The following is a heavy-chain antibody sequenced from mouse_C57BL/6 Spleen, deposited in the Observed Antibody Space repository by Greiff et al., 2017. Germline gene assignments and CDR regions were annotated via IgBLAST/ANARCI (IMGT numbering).Heavy chain of an antibody. CDR1: GYAFSSYW. J-gene: IGHJ4*01. D-gene: IGHD1-1*01. CDR2: IYPGDGDT. CDR3: ARVVLRFYAMDY. Sequence: QVQLQQSGAELVKPGASVKISCKASGYAFSSYWMNWVKQRPGKGLEWIGQIYPGDGDTNYNGKFKGKATLTADKSSSTAYMQLSSLTSEDSAVYFCARVVLRFYAMDYWCQGTSVTVSS. V-gene: IGHV1-80*01.